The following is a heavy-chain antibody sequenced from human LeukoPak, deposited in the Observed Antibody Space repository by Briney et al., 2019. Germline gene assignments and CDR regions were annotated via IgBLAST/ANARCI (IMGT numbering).Heavy chain of an antibody. Sequence: PETLSLTCTVSGGSISSYYWSWIRQPPGKGLEWIGYIYYSGSTNYNPSLKSRVTISVDTSKNQFSLKLSSVTAADTAVYYCARDPADPVTSDVHHFDYWGQGTLVTVSS. V-gene: IGHV4-59*01. D-gene: IGHD2-2*01. CDR2: IYYSGST. J-gene: IGHJ4*02. CDR1: GGSISSYY. CDR3: ARDPADPVTSDVHHFDY.